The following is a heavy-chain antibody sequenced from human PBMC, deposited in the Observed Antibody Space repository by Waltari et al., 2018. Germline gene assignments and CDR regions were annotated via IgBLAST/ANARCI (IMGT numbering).Heavy chain of an antibody. Sequence: QVPLHESGPGLVKPSQTLYLTCTVPGDSITSNSFYWNWVRQPTGKGLEWNGRFHSSDYINCNPSLKSRVTISRDTSKKQFFLKLTSVTAADTAFYYCVREVTKVELGRRLPHFFDSWGQGTLVTVSS. V-gene: IGHV4-61*02. CDR1: GDSITSNSFY. CDR2: FHSSDYI. D-gene: IGHD7-27*01. CDR3: VREVTKVELGRRLPHFFDS. J-gene: IGHJ5*01.